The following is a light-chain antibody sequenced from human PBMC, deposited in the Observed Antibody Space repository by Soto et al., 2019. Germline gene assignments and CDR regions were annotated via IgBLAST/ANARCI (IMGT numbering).Light chain of an antibody. CDR3: SSSTPTRGLV. J-gene: IGLJ1*01. Sequence: QSALTQPASVSGSLGQSISISCTEVSSDLTYNSVSWYQHHPHKAPKLIIYDVSYRPSGVSTRFSGSQSAGSASLTISGLQAEDEADYYCSSSTPTRGLVFGSGTKVTVL. CDR2: DVS. V-gene: IGLV2-14*01. CDR1: SSDLTYNS.